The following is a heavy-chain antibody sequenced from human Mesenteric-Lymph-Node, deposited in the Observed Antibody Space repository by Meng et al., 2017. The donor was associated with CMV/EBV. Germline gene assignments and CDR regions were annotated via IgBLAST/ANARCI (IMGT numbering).Heavy chain of an antibody. D-gene: IGHD4-17*01. CDR2: ISSSSSYI. CDR3: ARARGYGDVNWFDP. CDR1: GFTFSSYS. V-gene: IGHV3-21*01. Sequence: GGSLRLSCAASGFTFSSYSMNWVRQAPGKGLEWVSSISSSSSYIYYADSVKGRFTISRDNAKNSLYLQMNSLRAEDTAVYWCARARGYGDVNWFDPWGQGTLVTVSS. J-gene: IGHJ5*02.